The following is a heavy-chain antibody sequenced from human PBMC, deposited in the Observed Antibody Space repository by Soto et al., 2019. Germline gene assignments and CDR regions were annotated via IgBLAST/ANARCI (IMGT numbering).Heavy chain of an antibody. CDR3: AKKASIVGAPKYLDY. V-gene: IGHV3-30*18. D-gene: IGHD1-26*01. Sequence: PGGSLRLSCAASGFTFTDYAMHWVRQAPGKGPEWVAVISPDGNTHYYADSVKGRFSISRDNSKNTLYLQMNSLRPDDTAVYYCAKKASIVGAPKYLDYWGQGTLVTVSS. J-gene: IGHJ4*02. CDR2: ISPDGNTH. CDR1: GFTFTDYA.